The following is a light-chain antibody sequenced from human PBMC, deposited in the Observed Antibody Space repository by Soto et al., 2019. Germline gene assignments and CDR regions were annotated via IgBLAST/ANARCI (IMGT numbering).Light chain of an antibody. V-gene: IGKV3-20*01. Sequence: EIVLTQSPGTLSLSPGERATLSCRASQSVSSSYLAWYQQKPGQAPRHLIYGASRRATGIPARFSGSGSGTDFTLTISRLEPEDFAVYFCQYYDSFRTFGQGTKVDIK. CDR1: QSVSSSY. CDR3: QYYDSFRT. CDR2: GAS. J-gene: IGKJ1*01.